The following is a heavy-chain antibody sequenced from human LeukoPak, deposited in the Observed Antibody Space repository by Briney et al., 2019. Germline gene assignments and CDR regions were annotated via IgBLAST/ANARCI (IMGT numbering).Heavy chain of an antibody. CDR3: ARDNSVRDEAWWFNP. D-gene: IGHD5-24*01. CDR2: ISAYNGNT. CDR1: GYTFSSYV. V-gene: IGHV1-18*01. J-gene: IGHJ5*02. Sequence: ASVKVSCKASGYTFSSYVISWVRQAPGQGLEWMGWISAYNGNTNYAQKVQGRVTLTRDMSTSTDYLELSSLRSEDTAVYYCARDNSVRDEAWWFNPWGQGTLVTVSS.